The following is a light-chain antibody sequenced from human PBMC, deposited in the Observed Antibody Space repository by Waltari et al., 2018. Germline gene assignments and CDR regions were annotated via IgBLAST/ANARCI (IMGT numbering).Light chain of an antibody. CDR1: QSVGTY. J-gene: IGKJ2*01. Sequence: EIVLTQSPATLSLSPGETATLSCRASQSVGTYLAWYQQKPGQAPRLLIYDASTRATRIPARFRGSGSGTDFTLTISSLEPEDFALYYCQQRSSWTPHTFGQGARLEIK. CDR2: DAS. CDR3: QQRSSWTPHT. V-gene: IGKV3-11*01.